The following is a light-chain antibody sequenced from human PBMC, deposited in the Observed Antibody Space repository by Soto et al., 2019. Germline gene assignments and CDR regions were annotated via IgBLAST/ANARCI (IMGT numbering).Light chain of an antibody. CDR2: DVS. J-gene: IGKJ1*01. V-gene: IGKV1-5*01. CDR3: QQFYMGWT. Sequence: DIQMTQSPSTLSASVGDRVTITCRASQTIGRSLAWYQHRPGRAPTLLIYDVSTLESGVPSRFSGFGSGTEFTLSISSLQPDDFGTYYCQQFYMGWTFGQGTKVDIK. CDR1: QTIGRS.